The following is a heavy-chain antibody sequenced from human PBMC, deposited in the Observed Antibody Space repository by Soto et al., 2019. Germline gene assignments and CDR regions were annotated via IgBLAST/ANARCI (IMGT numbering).Heavy chain of an antibody. V-gene: IGHV5-51*01. CDR3: ARLLLGYCSGGSCYQRGYYYYGMDV. CDR1: GYIFTSYW. D-gene: IGHD2-15*01. Sequence: GESLKISCNGSGYIFTSYWIGWVRQMPGKGLEWMGIIYPGDSDTRYSPSFQGQVTISADKSINTAYLQWSSLKASDTAMYYCARLLLGYCSGGSCYQRGYYYYGMDVWGQGTTVTVSS. J-gene: IGHJ6*02. CDR2: IYPGDSDT.